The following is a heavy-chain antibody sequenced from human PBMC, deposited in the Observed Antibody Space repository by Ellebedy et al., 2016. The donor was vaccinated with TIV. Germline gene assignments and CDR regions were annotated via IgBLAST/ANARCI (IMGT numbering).Heavy chain of an antibody. CDR1: GGTLSDNG. Sequence: SVKVSXKPSGGTLSDNGITWVRQAPGQGLDWMGGIFPMFGTSNYAQEFQDRVTFTADEATNTFYMQLSSLRFEDTAVYYCARNLRYCSGNTCPSSDAFDIWGQGTLVTVSA. V-gene: IGHV1-69*13. CDR2: IFPMFGTS. J-gene: IGHJ3*02. D-gene: IGHD2-15*01. CDR3: ARNLRYCSGNTCPSSDAFDI.